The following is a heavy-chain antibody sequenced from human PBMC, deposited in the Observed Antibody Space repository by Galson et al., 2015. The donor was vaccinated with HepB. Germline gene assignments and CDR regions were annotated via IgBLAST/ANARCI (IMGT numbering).Heavy chain of an antibody. CDR1: GYTFTSYY. CDR2: INPSGGST. Sequence: SVKVTCKASGYTFTSYYMHWVRQAPGQGLEWMGIINPSGGSTSYAQKFQGRVTMTRDTSTSTVYMELSSLRSEDTAVYYCARAGKVRGADLGYWGQGTLVTVSS. CDR3: ARAGKVRGADLGY. D-gene: IGHD3-10*01. V-gene: IGHV1-46*03. J-gene: IGHJ4*02.